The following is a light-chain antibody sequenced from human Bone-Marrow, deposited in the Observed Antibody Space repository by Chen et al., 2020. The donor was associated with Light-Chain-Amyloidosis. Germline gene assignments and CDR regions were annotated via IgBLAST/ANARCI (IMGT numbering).Light chain of an antibody. V-gene: IGLV2-8*01. CDR2: EVT. CDR3: SSYTSSSTWV. J-gene: IGLJ3*02. Sequence: QSALTQPPSVSGSPGQSVTISCTGSSSDVGGYNYVSWYQHHPGKAPKLMIYEVTKRPSGVRDRFSGSKSGNTASRTVSGLQAEDEADYYCSSYTSSSTWVFGGGTKLTVL. CDR1: SSDVGGYNY.